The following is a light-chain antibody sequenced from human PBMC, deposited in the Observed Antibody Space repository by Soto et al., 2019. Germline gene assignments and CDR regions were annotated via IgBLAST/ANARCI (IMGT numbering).Light chain of an antibody. V-gene: IGKV1-27*01. CDR3: QKYNSAPRT. CDR1: QDINNY. J-gene: IGKJ1*01. CDR2: AAS. Sequence: DLQMTQSPSSLSASVGDRATITCRASQDINNYLAWYQVQPGKGPKLLIYAASTLQSGVPSRFSGSGSGTDFTLTISSLQPEDVATYFCQKYNSAPRTFGQGTRVEI.